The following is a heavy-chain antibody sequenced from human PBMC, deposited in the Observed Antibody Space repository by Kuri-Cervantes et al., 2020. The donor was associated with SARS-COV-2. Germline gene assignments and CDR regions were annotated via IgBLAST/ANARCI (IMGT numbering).Heavy chain of an antibody. CDR2: IDNAASNT. Sequence: GESLKISCAASGLTFSTFAMGWVRQAPGKGLEWVSFIDNAASNTYYADFVKGRFTIPRDSSTNMVPLQMNSLRGDDTAVYYCAKLGSRRHYEDWGQGTLVTVSS. J-gene: IGHJ4*02. CDR3: AKLGSRRHYED. D-gene: IGHD4-17*01. CDR1: GLTFSTFA. V-gene: IGHV3-23*03.